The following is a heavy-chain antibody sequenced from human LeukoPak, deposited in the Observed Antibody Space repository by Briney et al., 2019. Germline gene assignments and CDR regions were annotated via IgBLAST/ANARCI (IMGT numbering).Heavy chain of an antibody. CDR3: ARVGSWGAFDI. CDR2: IYYSGST. D-gene: IGHD3-16*01. Sequence: PSETLSLTCTVSGGSISSYYWSWIRQPPGKGLEWIGYIYYSGSTNYNPSLKSRVTISVDTSKNQFSLKLSSVTAADTAVYYCARVGSWGAFDIWGQGTMVTVSS. J-gene: IGHJ3*02. CDR1: GGSISSYY. V-gene: IGHV4-59*01.